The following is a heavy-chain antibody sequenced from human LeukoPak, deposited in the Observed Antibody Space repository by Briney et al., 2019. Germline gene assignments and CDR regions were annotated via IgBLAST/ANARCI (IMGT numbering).Heavy chain of an antibody. CDR1: GFTFSSYG. J-gene: IGHJ4*02. CDR3: AKGSYDSSGYQDY. D-gene: IGHD3-22*01. Sequence: GGTLRLSCAASGFTFSSYGMSWVRQAPGKGLEWVSAISGSGGSTYYADSVKGRFTISRDNSKNTLYLQMNSLRAEDTAVYYCAKGSYDSSGYQDYWGQGTLVTVSS. CDR2: ISGSGGST. V-gene: IGHV3-23*01.